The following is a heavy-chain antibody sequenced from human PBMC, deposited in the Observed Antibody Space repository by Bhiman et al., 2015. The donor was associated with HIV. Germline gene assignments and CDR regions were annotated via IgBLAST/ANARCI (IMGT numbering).Heavy chain of an antibody. CDR2: ISYDGSNK. D-gene: IGHD5-12*01. Sequence: QVQLVESGGGVVQPGRSLRLSCAASGFSFDTYPMHWVRQAPGKGLKWVAVISYDGSNKYYADSVRGRFTISRDNSKNTLYLEMNSLRAEDTAVYYCASPEVDIVAIFDYWGQGTLVTVSS. CDR3: ASPEVDIVAIFDY. CDR1: GFSFDTYP. J-gene: IGHJ4*02. V-gene: IGHV3-30-3*01.